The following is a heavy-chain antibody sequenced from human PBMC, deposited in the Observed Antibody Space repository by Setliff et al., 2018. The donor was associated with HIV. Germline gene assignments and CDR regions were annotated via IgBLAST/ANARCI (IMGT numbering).Heavy chain of an antibody. CDR2: IYYSGST. V-gene: IGHV4-39*07. CDR3: ARIVRWELVATSTFFYYYMDV. J-gene: IGHJ6*03. CDR1: AGSIRSSTYY. D-gene: IGHD1-26*01. Sequence: ETLSLTCTVSAGSIRSSTYYWAWIRQPPGKGLEWIGTIYYSGSTNYNPSLQSRVTISVDTSKNHFSLKLTSVTAADTAVYYCARIVRWELVATSTFFYYYMDVWGKGTTVTVSS.